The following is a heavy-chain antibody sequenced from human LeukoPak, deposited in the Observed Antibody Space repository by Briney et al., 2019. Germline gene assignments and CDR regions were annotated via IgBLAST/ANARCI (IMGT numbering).Heavy chain of an antibody. CDR1: GFGFNNAW. CDR2: IKSNLDDGTA. D-gene: IGHD3-3*01. Sequence: GGSLRLSCAASGFGFNNAWMIWVRQTPGKGLEWVGRIKSNLDDGTADYTTPVKGRFIISRDDSKNTLYLQMSSLKIEDTAVYYCSTDFSHFDFSSGYYSYWGQGTLVTV. CDR3: STDFSHFDFSSGYYSY. V-gene: IGHV3-15*01. J-gene: IGHJ4*02.